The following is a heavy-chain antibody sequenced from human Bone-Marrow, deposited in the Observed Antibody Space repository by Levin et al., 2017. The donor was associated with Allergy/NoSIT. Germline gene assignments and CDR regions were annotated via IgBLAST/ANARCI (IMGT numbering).Heavy chain of an antibody. J-gene: IGHJ3*01. D-gene: IGHD2-15*01. Sequence: SGPTLVKPTQTLTLTCTFSGFSLNTSGVGVGWIRQPPGKALEWLALIFWDDDERYSPSLKSRPTISQDISKSQVVLTLSNMDLVDTATYYCNRSGRRMWGQGTMVTVSS. V-gene: IGHV2-5*02. CDR1: GFSLNTSGVG. CDR2: IFWDDDE. CDR3: NRSGRRM.